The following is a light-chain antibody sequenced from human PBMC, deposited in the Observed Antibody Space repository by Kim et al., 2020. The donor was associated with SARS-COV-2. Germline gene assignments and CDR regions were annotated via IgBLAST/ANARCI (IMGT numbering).Light chain of an antibody. CDR3: QQRFKWPIT. CDR1: QSVADY. Sequence: EIVLTQSPATLSLSPGERAILSCRASQSVADYLAWYQQKPGQAPRLLIYDASNRATGIPARFSGSGSETDFTLTISSLDPEDFAVYYCQQRFKWPITFGQGTRLEIK. CDR2: DAS. V-gene: IGKV3-11*01. J-gene: IGKJ5*01.